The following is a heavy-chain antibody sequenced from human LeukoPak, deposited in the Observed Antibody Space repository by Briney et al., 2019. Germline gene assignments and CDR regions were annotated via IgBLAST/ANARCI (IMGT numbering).Heavy chain of an antibody. CDR3: ARDPRGSEYSHFDS. CDR2: IKQDGDEK. D-gene: IGHD3-10*01. Sequence: GGSLRLSCSASGFTFSDYWMMWVRQAPGKGLEWVANIKQDGDEKHYVDSVKGRFTISRDNAKRSLYLEMNSLRADDTAVYYCARDPRGSEYSHFDSWGQGTQVTVSS. V-gene: IGHV3-7*01. CDR1: GFTFSDYW. J-gene: IGHJ4*02.